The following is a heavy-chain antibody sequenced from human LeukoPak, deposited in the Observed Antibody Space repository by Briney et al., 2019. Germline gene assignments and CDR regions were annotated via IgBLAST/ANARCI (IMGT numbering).Heavy chain of an antibody. CDR3: ARGPDMRAFDI. CDR1: GYTFTSYG. D-gene: IGHD2-15*01. CDR2: INPSGGST. Sequence: ASVKVSCKASGYTFTSYGISWVRQAPGQGLEWMGIINPSGGSTSYAQKFQGRVTMTRDMSTSTVYMELSSLRSEDTAVYYCARGPDMRAFDIWGKGTMVTVSS. J-gene: IGHJ3*02. V-gene: IGHV1-46*01.